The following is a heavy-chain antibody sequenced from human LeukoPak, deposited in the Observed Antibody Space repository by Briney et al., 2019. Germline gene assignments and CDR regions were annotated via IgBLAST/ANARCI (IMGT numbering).Heavy chain of an antibody. D-gene: IGHD3-10*01. CDR1: GFTFNSYG. V-gene: IGHV3-30*18. Sequence: PGRTLRLSCAASGFTFNSYGMLWVRQAPGKGLEWVADISYDGSNKDYAVSVRGRLTISRDNSKKTLYLQMNSLRAEDTAVYYCANVPPMGPNLFDYWGQGTLVTVSS. J-gene: IGHJ4*02. CDR2: ISYDGSNK. CDR3: ANVPPMGPNLFDY.